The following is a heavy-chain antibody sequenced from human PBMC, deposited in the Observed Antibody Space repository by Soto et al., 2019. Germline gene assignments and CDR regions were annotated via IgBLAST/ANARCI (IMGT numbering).Heavy chain of an antibody. D-gene: IGHD3-22*01. J-gene: IGHJ3*01. CDR2: INSDGSST. CDR3: ARDQLYYNDISGRPLNAFDV. CDR1: GFTFSSYW. Sequence: GGSLRLSCAASGFTFSSYWMHWVRQAPGKGLVWVSRINSDGSSTSYADSVKGRFTISRDNAKNTLYLQMNSLRAEDTAVYYCARDQLYYNDISGRPLNAFDVWGQGTMVTVSS. V-gene: IGHV3-74*01.